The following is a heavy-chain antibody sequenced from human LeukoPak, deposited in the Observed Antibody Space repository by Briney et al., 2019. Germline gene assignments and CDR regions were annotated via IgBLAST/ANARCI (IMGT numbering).Heavy chain of an antibody. CDR3: AREDGDTRAFDI. CDR1: GGSISSYY. Sequence: SETLSLTCTVSGGSISSYYWSWIRQPAGKGLEWIGRIYTSGSTNYNPSLKSRVTISVDRSKNQFSLKLSSVTAADTAVYYCAREDGDTRAFDIWGQGTMVTVSS. V-gene: IGHV4-4*07. D-gene: IGHD4-17*01. J-gene: IGHJ3*02. CDR2: IYTSGST.